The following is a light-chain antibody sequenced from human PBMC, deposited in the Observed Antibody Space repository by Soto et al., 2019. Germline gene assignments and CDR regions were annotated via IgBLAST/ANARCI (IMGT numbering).Light chain of an antibody. J-gene: IGKJ1*01. Sequence: DIPMTQPPSTLSASLGDGVTITCRASQTIDSWLAWYQQRPGKPPNLLIYKASTLASGVPSRFSGSGSGTEFTLTINSLQPDDFATYYCQQYHIYSGTLGQGTKVDI. CDR1: QTIDSW. V-gene: IGKV1-5*03. CDR2: KAS. CDR3: QQYHIYSGT.